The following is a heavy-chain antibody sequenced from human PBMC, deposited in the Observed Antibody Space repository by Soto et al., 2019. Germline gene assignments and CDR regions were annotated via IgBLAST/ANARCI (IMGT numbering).Heavy chain of an antibody. CDR1: GFTFDDYA. CDR3: AKEGENYYYGMDV. CDR2: ISWNSGSI. Sequence: EVQLVESGGGLVQPGRSLRLSCAASGFTFDDYAMHWVRQAPGKGLESVSGISWNSGSIGYADSVKGRFTISRDNAKNSLYLQMNSLRAEDTALYYCAKEGENYYYGMDVWGQGTTVTVSS. D-gene: IGHD3-16*01. J-gene: IGHJ6*02. V-gene: IGHV3-9*01.